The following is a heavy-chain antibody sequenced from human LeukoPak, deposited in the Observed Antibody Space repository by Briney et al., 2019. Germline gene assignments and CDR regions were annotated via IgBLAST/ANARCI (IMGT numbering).Heavy chain of an antibody. CDR3: ARGDGVYVY. CDR1: GFTVNSNY. D-gene: IGHD5/OR15-5a*01. V-gene: IGHV3-53*01. CDR2: IYFGGTT. J-gene: IGHJ4*02. Sequence: GGSLRLSCAASGFTVNSNYMTWVRQAPGQGLEWVSVIYFGGTTYYADSVKGRFTISRDNSKNTVYLQMNSLRVEDTAVYYCARGDGVYVYWGQGTLVTVSS.